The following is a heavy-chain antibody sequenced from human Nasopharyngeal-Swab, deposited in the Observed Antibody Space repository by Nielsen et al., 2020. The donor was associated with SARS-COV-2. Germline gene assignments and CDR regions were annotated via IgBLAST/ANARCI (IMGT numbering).Heavy chain of an antibody. CDR2: IGTAGDT. CDR3: VKDISGSWGFDF. CDR1: GFTFSSYD. J-gene: IGHJ4*02. D-gene: IGHD6-13*01. Sequence: GESLKISCAASGFTFSSYDMHWVRQATGKGPEWVSAIGTAGDTYYPGSVKGRFTISRDNSKSTLYLQMSSLRAEDTAIYYCVKDISGSWGFDFWGQGTLVTVSS. V-gene: IGHV3-13*01.